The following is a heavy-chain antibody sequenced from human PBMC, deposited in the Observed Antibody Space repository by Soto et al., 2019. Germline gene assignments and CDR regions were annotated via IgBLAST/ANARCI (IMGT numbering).Heavy chain of an antibody. J-gene: IGHJ6*02. Sequence: QVQLQESGPGLVKPSETLSLMCTVSGGSITNYYWSWIRQAPAKGLEWIGYISDSGSTKYNPSLMSRVTISVHTSKHQFSLKLTSVTTADTAVYYCARERVGHSAMDVWGQGTTVTVSS. V-gene: IGHV4-59*01. CDR1: GGSITNYY. D-gene: IGHD1-26*01. CDR2: ISDSGST. CDR3: ARERVGHSAMDV.